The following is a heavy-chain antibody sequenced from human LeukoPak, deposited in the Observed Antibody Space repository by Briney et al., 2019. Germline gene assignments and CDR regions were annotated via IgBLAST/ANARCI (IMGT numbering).Heavy chain of an antibody. CDR2: IYPGDSDT. CDR1: GFSFTSYW. J-gene: IGHJ4*02. V-gene: IGHV5-51*01. CDR3: ARGRDYGDNHFDY. Sequence: GESLKISCKGSGFSFTSYWICWVRQMPGKGLEWMGIIYPGDSDTRYTPSFQGQVTISADKSISTAYLQWSSLKASDTAMYYCARGRDYGDNHFDYWGQGTLVTVSS. D-gene: IGHD4-17*01.